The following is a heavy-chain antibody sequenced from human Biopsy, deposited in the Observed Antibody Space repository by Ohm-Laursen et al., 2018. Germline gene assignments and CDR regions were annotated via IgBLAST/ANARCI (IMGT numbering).Heavy chain of an antibody. CDR2: INTSGGST. V-gene: IGHV3-23*01. CDR1: GFTFSSYA. CDR3: AKPADSYGSEFYFDY. J-gene: IGHJ4*02. D-gene: IGHD4-17*01. Sequence: SLRLSCAASGFTFSSYAMTWVRQAPGKGLEWVSVINTSGGSTHYAVSVKGRFTISRDNSKNTLYLRMNSLRAEGTAVYYCAKPADSYGSEFYFDYWGQGTLVTVSS.